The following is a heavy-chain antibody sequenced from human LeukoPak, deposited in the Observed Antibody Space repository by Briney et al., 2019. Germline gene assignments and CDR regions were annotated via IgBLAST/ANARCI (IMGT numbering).Heavy chain of an antibody. CDR2: IYPRDGST. Sequence: ASVKVSCKASGYSFTSNYIHWVRQAPGQGLEWMGMIYPRDGSTSYAQKFQGRVAVTRDTSTSTVHMELSGLRSEDTAVYYCARDQEAFDYWGQGTLATVSS. J-gene: IGHJ4*02. V-gene: IGHV1-46*01. CDR1: GYSFTSNY. CDR3: ARDQEAFDY.